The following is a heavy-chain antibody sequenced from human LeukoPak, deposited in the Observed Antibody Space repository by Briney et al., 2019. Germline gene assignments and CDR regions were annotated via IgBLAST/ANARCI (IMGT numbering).Heavy chain of an antibody. J-gene: IGHJ4*02. D-gene: IGHD4-17*01. CDR3: AKDSSVPYGITE. Sequence: PGGSLRLSCAASGCTFSKYAMSWVRQAPGKGLEWVSAISPSDGNTFYADSVKGRFTISRDNSKNTLSLQMNSLRAEDTALYYCAKDSSVPYGITEWGQGTLVTVSS. V-gene: IGHV3-23*01. CDR2: ISPSDGNT. CDR1: GCTFSKYA.